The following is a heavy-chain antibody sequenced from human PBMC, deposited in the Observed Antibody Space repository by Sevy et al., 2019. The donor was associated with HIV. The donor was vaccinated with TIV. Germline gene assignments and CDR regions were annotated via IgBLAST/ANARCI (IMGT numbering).Heavy chain of an antibody. CDR1: GFTFDNYA. Sequence: GGSLRLSCAASGFTFDNYAMTWVRQTPGKGLEWVSTLDNSGDNTYNADSVKGRFTISRDNSKNTLYLQMESLRPEDTAIYYCAKAGGGWNYFDYSGQGTLVTVSS. J-gene: IGHJ4*02. D-gene: IGHD6-19*01. CDR2: LDNSGDNT. CDR3: AKAGGGWNYFDY. V-gene: IGHV3-23*01.